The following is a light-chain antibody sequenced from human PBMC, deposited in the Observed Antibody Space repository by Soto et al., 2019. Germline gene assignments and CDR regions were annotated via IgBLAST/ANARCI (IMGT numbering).Light chain of an antibody. CDR2: VTS. V-gene: IGKV1-27*01. CDR3: QKYDRVPGT. CDR1: QGIGYS. Sequence: DIQMTQSPSSLSASVGDRVTITCRASQGIGYSLAWYQQKPGRVPKLLIYVTSALQSGVPSRFSGGGSGTDFTLTIDSLQPEDIATYYCQKYDRVPGTFGQGTKVEVK. J-gene: IGKJ1*01.